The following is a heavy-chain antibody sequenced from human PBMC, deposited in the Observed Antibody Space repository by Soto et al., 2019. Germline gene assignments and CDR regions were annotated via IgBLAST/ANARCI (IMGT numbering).Heavy chain of an antibody. CDR2: IIPIFGTA. V-gene: IGHV1-69*06. D-gene: IGHD6-13*01. Sequence: GASVKVSCKASGGTFSSYAISWVRQAPGQGLEWMGGIIPIFGTANYAQKFQGRVTITADKSTSTAYMELSSLRSEDTAVYYCAVGVGSSSWYLFDPWGQGTLVTVSS. CDR3: AVGVGSSSWYLFDP. CDR1: GGTFSSYA. J-gene: IGHJ5*02.